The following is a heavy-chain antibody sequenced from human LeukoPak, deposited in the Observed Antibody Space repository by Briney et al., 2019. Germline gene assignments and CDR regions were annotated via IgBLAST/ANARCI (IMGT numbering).Heavy chain of an antibody. Sequence: HSGGSLRLSCTASGFTFSSYNMNWVRQAPGKGLEWISYISSYSSTMYYADSVKGRFTISRDNAKNSLYLQMNSLRAEDTAVYHCAREPQDYWGQGTLVTVSS. CDR2: ISSYSSTM. CDR1: GFTFSSYN. CDR3: AREPQDY. V-gene: IGHV3-48*01. J-gene: IGHJ4*02.